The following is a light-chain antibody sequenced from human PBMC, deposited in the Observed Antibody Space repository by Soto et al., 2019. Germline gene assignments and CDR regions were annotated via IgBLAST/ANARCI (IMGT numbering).Light chain of an antibody. CDR2: GAS. Sequence: ETVLTQSPGTLSLSPGERATLSCRASQSVSSSLAWYQQKPGQAPRLLIYGASSRATGIPDRFSGSGSGTDFTLTIRRLEPEDFAVYYCQQYGSSPWTFGQGTKVEIK. J-gene: IGKJ1*01. V-gene: IGKV3-20*01. CDR3: QQYGSSPWT. CDR1: QSVSSS.